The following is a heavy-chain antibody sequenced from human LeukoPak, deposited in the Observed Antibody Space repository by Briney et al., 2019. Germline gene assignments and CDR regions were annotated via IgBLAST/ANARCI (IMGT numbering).Heavy chain of an antibody. CDR3: ASSSGASWGYFDY. V-gene: IGHV3-21*01. J-gene: IGHJ4*02. Sequence: GGSLRLSCSASGFAFSSYSMNWVRQAPGKGLEWVSSISSGSTYIHYADSVKGRFTLSRDNAKNSLYLQMNSLRAGDTAVYYCASSSGASWGYFDYWGQGTLVTVSS. CDR1: GFAFSSYS. CDR2: ISSGSTYI. D-gene: IGHD2-15*01.